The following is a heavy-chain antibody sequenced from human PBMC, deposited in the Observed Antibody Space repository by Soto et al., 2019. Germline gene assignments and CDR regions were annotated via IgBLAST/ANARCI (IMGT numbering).Heavy chain of an antibody. J-gene: IGHJ5*02. D-gene: IGHD2-15*01. V-gene: IGHV3-23*01. CDR1: VFPFSSYA. Sequence: GGSLRLSCAASVFPFSSYAMTWVRQAPGKGLGWVSTISGTGGNTYYADSVKGRFTISRDNSKNTLYLQMNSLKTEDTAVYYSTTDPHIVVVVAARNWFDPWGQGTLVTVSS. CDR2: ISGTGGNT. CDR3: TTDPHIVVVVAARNWFDP.